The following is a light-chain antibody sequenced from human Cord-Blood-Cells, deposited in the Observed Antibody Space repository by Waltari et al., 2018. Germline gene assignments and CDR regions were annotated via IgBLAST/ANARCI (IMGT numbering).Light chain of an antibody. Sequence: QSALTQPASVSGFPGQSITIACTGTSRDVGRYNLVSWYQQHQGKAPKLMIYEGSKRPSGVSNRFSGSKSGNTASLTISGLQAEDEADYYCCSYAGSSTWVFGGGTKLTVL. CDR2: EGS. V-gene: IGLV2-23*01. J-gene: IGLJ3*02. CDR3: CSYAGSSTWV. CDR1: SRDVGRYNL.